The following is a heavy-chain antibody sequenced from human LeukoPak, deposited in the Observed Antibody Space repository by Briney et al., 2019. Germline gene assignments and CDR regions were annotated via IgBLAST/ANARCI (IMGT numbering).Heavy chain of an antibody. CDR1: GYTFTCYY. D-gene: IGHD6-19*01. J-gene: IGHJ5*02. CDR2: INPNSGGT. Sequence: ASVKVSCKASGYTFTCYYMHWVRQAPGQGLEWMGWINPNSGGTNYAQKFQGWVTMTRDTSISTAYMELSRLRSDDTAVYYCARDRYSSGRTKKNWFDPWGQGTLVTVSS. CDR3: ARDRYSSGRTKKNWFDP. V-gene: IGHV1-2*04.